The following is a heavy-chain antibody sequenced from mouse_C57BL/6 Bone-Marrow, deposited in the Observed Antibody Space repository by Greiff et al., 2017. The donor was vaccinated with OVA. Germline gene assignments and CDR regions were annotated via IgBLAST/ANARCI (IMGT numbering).Heavy chain of an antibody. CDR2: IYPGSGST. Sequence: QVQLQQPGAELVKPGASVKMSCKASGYTFISYWITWVKQRPGQGLEWIGDIYPGSGSTNYNEKFKSKATLTVDTAYRPAYIQRSSLTTEDSAVYYCARDEFDVGGTGTTVTVPS. J-gene: IGHJ1*03. CDR3: ARDEFDV. CDR1: GYTFISYW. V-gene: IGHV1-55*01.